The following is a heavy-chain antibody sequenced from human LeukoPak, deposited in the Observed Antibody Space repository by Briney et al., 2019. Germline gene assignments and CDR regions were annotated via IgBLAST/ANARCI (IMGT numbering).Heavy chain of an antibody. CDR2: ISHTGNT. CDR3: ARVTGTTPFDY. V-gene: IGHV4-59*12. Sequence: SSETLSLTCTVSGGSISSYYWSWVRQTPGKGLEWIGEISHTGNTNYNPSLESRVSISVDKSKNQFSLKVTSVTAADTAVYFCARVTGTTPFDYWGQGTLVTV. CDR1: GGSISSYY. J-gene: IGHJ4*02. D-gene: IGHD1-1*01.